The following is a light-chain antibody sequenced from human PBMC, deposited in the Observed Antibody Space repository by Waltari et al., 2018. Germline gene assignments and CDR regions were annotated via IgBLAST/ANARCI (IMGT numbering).Light chain of an antibody. V-gene: IGKV1-5*03. CDR2: EAS. Sequence: DIQMTQSPSTLSASVGDSVAITCRASQSINSWLAWYQQKPGKAPKLLIYEASSLQSGVPSRFSGSGSGTEFTLTISSLQPDDFATYYCQQHNNFPVTFGGGTKVEIK. CDR3: QQHNNFPVT. J-gene: IGKJ4*01. CDR1: QSINSW.